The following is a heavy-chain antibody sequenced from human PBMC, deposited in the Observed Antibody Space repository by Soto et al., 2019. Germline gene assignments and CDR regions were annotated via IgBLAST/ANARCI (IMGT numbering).Heavy chain of an antibody. V-gene: IGHV1-69*13. Sequence: ASVKVSCKASGGTFSSYAISWVRQAPGQGLEWMGGIIPIFGTANYAQKFQGRVTITADESTSTAYMELSSLRSEDTAVYYCARGLIGGGSYLDFDYWGQGTLVTVSS. CDR3: ARGLIGGGSYLDFDY. CDR2: IIPIFGTA. J-gene: IGHJ4*02. CDR1: GGTFSSYA. D-gene: IGHD1-26*01.